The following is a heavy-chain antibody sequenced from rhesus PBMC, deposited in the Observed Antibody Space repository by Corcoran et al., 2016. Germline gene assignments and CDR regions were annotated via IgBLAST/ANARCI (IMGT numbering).Heavy chain of an antibody. V-gene: IGHV4S9*01. CDR2: IYGNSATT. CDR3: ARVKYNSLDI. Sequence: QVQLQESGPGLVKPSETLSLTCAVSGGSINDGFFWNWIRQPPGKGLEWVGNIYGNSATTSYNPSLKIRITIYKDASNNQFFLKLTSVTAADTAVYFCARVKYNSLDIWGRGVLVTVSS. J-gene: IGHJ5-2*02. CDR1: GGSINDGFF. D-gene: IGHD3-34*01.